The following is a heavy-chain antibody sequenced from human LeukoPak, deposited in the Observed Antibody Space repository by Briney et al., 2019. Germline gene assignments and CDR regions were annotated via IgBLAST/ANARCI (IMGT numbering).Heavy chain of an antibody. V-gene: IGHV3-74*01. D-gene: IGHD6-19*01. CDR3: VKYSSGWN. J-gene: IGHJ4*02. CDR1: GFTLSSNW. CDR2: INNDGSST. Sequence: PGGSLRLSCAASGFTLSSNWMHWVRQAPGKGLVWVSRINNDGSSTSYADSVKGRFTISRDNATDTLFLQMNSLRAEDTAVYYCVKYSSGWNWGQGTLVTVSS.